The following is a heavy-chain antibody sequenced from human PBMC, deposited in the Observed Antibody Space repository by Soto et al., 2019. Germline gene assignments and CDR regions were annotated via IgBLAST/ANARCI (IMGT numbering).Heavy chain of an antibody. Sequence: NPSETLSLTCTVSGGSVSKSNYYWGWIRQSPGKGLEWIGSVYYRGRGYSKSSVKSRVTISVDTSKNQFSLNLNSVTASDTAVYFCVSQRTSVLTQAYFDYWGPGALVTVSS. CDR3: VSQRTSVLTQAYFDY. V-gene: IGHV4-39*01. J-gene: IGHJ4*02. CDR2: VYYRGRG. CDR1: GGSVSKSNYY. D-gene: IGHD2-8*01.